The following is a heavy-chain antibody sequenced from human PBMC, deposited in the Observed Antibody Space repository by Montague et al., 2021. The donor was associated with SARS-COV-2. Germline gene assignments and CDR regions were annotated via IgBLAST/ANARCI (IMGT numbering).Heavy chain of an antibody. D-gene: IGHD6-19*01. CDR3: AKGGDLMAGLAGS. Sequence: SLRLSCAASGFSFRDSYMTWIRYGPRKGLEWVSFINPSSTDIKYADSLRGRFTIFRDNTKNVVYLEMHDLRAEDTAMYYCAKGGDLMAGLAGSWGQGTLVTVSS. J-gene: IGHJ5*02. CDR2: INPSSTDI. V-gene: IGHV3-11*05. CDR1: GFSFRDSY.